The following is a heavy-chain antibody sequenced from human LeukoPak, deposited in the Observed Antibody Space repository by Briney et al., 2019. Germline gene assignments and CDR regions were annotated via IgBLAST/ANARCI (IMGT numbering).Heavy chain of an antibody. CDR3: SKDLYNWNYGDFDY. Sequence: PGGSLRLSCAASGFTFSSYGMHWVRQAPGKGLEWVAFIRYDGSNKYYADSVKGRFTISRDNSKNTLYLQMNSLRAEDTAVYFCSKDLYNWNYGDFDYWGQGTLVTVSS. CDR2: IRYDGSNK. CDR1: GFTFSSYG. V-gene: IGHV3-30*02. J-gene: IGHJ4*02. D-gene: IGHD1-7*01.